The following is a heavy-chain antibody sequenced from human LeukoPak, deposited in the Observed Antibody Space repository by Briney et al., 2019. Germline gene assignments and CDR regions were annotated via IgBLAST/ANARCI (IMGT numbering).Heavy chain of an antibody. J-gene: IGHJ4*02. Sequence: SVKVSCKASGGTFSSYAISWVRQAPGQGLEWMGRINPIFGTANYAQKFQGRVTITTDESTSTAYTELSSLRSEDTAVYYCARGYSYGSWVNWGQGTLVTVSS. D-gene: IGHD5-18*01. CDR3: ARGYSYGSWVN. CDR2: INPIFGTA. CDR1: GGTFSSYA. V-gene: IGHV1-69*05.